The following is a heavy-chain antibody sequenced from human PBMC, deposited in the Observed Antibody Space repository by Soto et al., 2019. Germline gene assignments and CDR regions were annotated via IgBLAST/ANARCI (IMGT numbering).Heavy chain of an antibody. Sequence: EVQLVESGGGLVKPGGSLRLSCAASGLTFSSYSMNWVRQAPGKGLEWVSSISSSSSYIYYADSVKGRFTISRDNAKNSLYLQMNSLRAEDTAVYYCAREIVATIINYYYMDVWGKGTTVTVSS. CDR2: ISSSSSYI. V-gene: IGHV3-21*01. CDR3: AREIVATIINYYYMDV. CDR1: GLTFSSYS. D-gene: IGHD5-12*01. J-gene: IGHJ6*03.